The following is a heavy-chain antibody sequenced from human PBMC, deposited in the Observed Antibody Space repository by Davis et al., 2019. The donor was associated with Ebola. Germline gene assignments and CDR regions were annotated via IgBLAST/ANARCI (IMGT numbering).Heavy chain of an antibody. CDR3: ARDLTVGFDP. Sequence: GKSLKISCAASGIALRTSWMSWVRQAPGEVLEWVANIKEDESEKYYVDSVKGRFTISRDNAKNSLYLQMNSLRAEDTAVYYCARDLTVGFDPWGQGTLVTVSS. D-gene: IGHD4-11*01. CDR2: IKEDESEK. J-gene: IGHJ5*02. V-gene: IGHV3-7*01. CDR1: GIALRTSW.